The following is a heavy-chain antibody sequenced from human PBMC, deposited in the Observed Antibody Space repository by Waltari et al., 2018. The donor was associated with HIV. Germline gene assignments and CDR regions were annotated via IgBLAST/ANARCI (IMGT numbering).Heavy chain of an antibody. V-gene: IGHV3-7*01. CDR1: GFTFSTYW. Sequence: EVQLVESGGGLVQPGGSLRLSCAASGFTFSTYWISWVRQAPGKGLEWVANIKPDGSEKFYVDSVKGRFTISRDNAKNSLYLQMNSLRADDTAVYYCARDRRCSGGSCYYFDYWGQGTQVAVSS. CDR3: ARDRRCSGGSCYYFDY. CDR2: IKPDGSEK. J-gene: IGHJ4*02. D-gene: IGHD2-15*01.